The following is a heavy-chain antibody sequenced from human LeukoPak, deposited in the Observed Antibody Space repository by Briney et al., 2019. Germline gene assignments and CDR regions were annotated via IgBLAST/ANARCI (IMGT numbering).Heavy chain of an antibody. CDR3: ARFKRYGDAFDI. D-gene: IGHD5-18*01. Sequence: SETLSLTCTVSGGSISSYYWSWLRQPPGKGLEWIGYIYYSGSTNYNPSLKSRVTISGDTSKNQVPPKLSSVTAAATAAQYCARFKRYGDAFDIWGQGTLVTVSS. CDR1: GGSISSYY. V-gene: IGHV4-59*08. CDR2: IYYSGST. J-gene: IGHJ3*02.